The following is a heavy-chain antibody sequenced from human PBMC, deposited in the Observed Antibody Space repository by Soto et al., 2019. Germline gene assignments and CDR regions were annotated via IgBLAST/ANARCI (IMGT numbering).Heavy chain of an antibody. J-gene: IGHJ5*02. CDR3: GMRPFLLRFFECLSWVEA. CDR2: ISYDGSNK. V-gene: IGHV3-30-3*01. Sequence: PGGSLRLSCAASGFTISSYAMHWVRQVPGKGLEWVAVISYDGSNKYYADSVKGRFTISRDNSKNTLSLQMHSLRAEDTALYYCGMRPFLLRFFECLSWVEALGQGTMVTVSS. CDR1: GFTISSYA. D-gene: IGHD3-3*01.